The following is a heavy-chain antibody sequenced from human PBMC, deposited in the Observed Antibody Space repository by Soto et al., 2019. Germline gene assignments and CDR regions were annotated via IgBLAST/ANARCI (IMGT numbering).Heavy chain of an antibody. J-gene: IGHJ4*02. CDR2: IKSDGGST. D-gene: IGHD5-12*01. Sequence: GGSLRLSCAASGFTFSSYWLHWVRQAPGKGLVWVSRIKSDGGSTSYADSVKGRFTISRDNAKNTLYLQMNSLRADDTAVYYCTRGRSGYSGYDPLDYWGQGALVTVSS. V-gene: IGHV3-74*01. CDR3: TRGRSGYSGYDPLDY. CDR1: GFTFSSYW.